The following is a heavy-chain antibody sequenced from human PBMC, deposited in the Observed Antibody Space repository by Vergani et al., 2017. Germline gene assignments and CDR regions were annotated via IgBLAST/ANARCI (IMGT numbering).Heavy chain of an antibody. V-gene: IGHV4-61*02. CDR2: IYVSGIT. Sequence: QVPLQESGPGLVKPSQTLSLTCTVSGASINHDFYYWHWIRPPAGKGLEWIGRIYVSGITDYNSSLQSPVSMSVYTSKHQFALTLTSVTAADTAVYYCARDNKHLRPRADDLGGQGTMVTVSS. CDR3: ARDNKHLRPRADDL. D-gene: IGHD1-26*01. CDR1: GASINHDFYY. J-gene: IGHJ3*01.